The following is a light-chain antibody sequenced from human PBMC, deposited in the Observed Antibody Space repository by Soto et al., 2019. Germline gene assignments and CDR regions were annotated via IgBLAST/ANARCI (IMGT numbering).Light chain of an antibody. CDR1: QTISSW. J-gene: IGKJ4*01. V-gene: IGKV1-5*03. CDR3: QHYNNYLLT. CDR2: KAS. Sequence: DIHMTQSPSSLSASVGHIFIITCRASQTISSWLAWYQQKPGKAPKLLIYKASSLESGVPSRFSGSGSGTEFTLTISSLQPDDFATYYCQHYNNYLLTFGGGTKVDIK.